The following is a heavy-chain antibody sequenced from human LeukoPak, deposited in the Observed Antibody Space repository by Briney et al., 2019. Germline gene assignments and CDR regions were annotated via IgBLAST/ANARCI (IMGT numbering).Heavy chain of an antibody. CDR3: ARDQEGFDY. CDR1: GYTFTSNY. Sequence: ASVNVSCKASGYTFTSNYIHWVRQAPGQGLEWVGMIYPRDGSTSYAQKFQVRVTVTRDTSTSTVHMELSGLRSEDTAVYYCARDQEGFDYWGQGTLVTVAS. CDR2: IYPRDGST. J-gene: IGHJ4*02. V-gene: IGHV1-46*01.